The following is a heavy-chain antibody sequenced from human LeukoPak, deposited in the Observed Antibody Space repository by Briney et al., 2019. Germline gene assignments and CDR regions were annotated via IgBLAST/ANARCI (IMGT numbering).Heavy chain of an antibody. J-gene: IGHJ4*02. CDR2: IRNDGSDK. Sequence: PGGSLRLSCAVSGFTFRKYGIHWVRQAPGKGLEWVTFIRNDGSDKYYADSVKGRFTISRDNSKNRVFLQMNSLRAEDTAVYYCATDSNWSCDYWGQGTLVTVSS. V-gene: IGHV3-30*02. D-gene: IGHD1-1*01. CDR1: GFTFRKYG. CDR3: ATDSNWSCDY.